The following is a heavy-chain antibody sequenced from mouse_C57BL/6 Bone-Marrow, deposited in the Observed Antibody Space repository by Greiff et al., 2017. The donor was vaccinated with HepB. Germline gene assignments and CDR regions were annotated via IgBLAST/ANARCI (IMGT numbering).Heavy chain of an antibody. CDR2: IDPSDSYT. J-gene: IGHJ3*01. V-gene: IGHV1-69*01. Sequence: QVQLQQPGAELVMPGASVKLSCKASGYTFTSYWMHWVKQRPGQGLEWIGEIDPSDSYTNYNQKFKGKSTLTVDKSSSTAYMQLSSLTSEDAAVYYCARYEDLGFITTVVAHPWFAYWGQGTLVTVSA. D-gene: IGHD1-1*01. CDR3: ARYEDLGFITTVVAHPWFAY. CDR1: GYTFTSYW.